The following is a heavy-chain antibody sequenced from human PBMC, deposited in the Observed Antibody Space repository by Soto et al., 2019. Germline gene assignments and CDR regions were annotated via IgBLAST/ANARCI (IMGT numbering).Heavy chain of an antibody. Sequence: QVQLVQSGAEVKKPGASVKVSCKASGYTFTSYDINWVRQATGQGLEWLGWMNPNSGNTGYAQKFQGRVTMTRNTSISTAYMELSSLRSEDTAVYYCARGLRIAARRGYYYGMDVWGQGTTVTVSS. CDR3: ARGLRIAARRGYYYGMDV. D-gene: IGHD6-6*01. V-gene: IGHV1-8*01. CDR1: GYTFTSYD. CDR2: MNPNSGNT. J-gene: IGHJ6*02.